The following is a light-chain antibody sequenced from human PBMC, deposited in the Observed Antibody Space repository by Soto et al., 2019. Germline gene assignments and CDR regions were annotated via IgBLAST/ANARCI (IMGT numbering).Light chain of an antibody. J-gene: IGKJ2*01. CDR2: DAS. Sequence: EIVMTQSPATLSASPGERAPLSCRASQSVGSNLAWYQQKPGQAPRLLIYDASTRATGIPASFSGSGSGTEFTLTIRSLQSEDSAVYYCHQYNNWPYTFGQGTKVDIK. CDR3: HQYNNWPYT. V-gene: IGKV3-15*01. CDR1: QSVGSN.